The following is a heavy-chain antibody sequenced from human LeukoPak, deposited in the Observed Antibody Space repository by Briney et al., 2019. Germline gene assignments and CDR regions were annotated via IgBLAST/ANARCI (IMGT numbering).Heavy chain of an antibody. Sequence: TLSPTRTLSRGYLRSYSSSWIRQPPGKGLEWIGYIYYSGSTNSNPSLKSRVTLSVDTSKNQCPLKLRSVTAADTAVYYCARDRVGQQRVGRNYYYYYMDVGGKGTTVTIPS. D-gene: IGHD6-13*01. V-gene: IGHV4-59*01. CDR2: IYYSGST. J-gene: IGHJ6*03. CDR3: ARDRVGQQRVGRNYYYYYMDV. CDR1: RGYLRSYS.